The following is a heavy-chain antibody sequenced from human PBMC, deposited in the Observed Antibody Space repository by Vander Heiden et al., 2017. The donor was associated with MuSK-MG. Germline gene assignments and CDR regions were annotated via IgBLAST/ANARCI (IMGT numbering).Heavy chain of an antibody. Sequence: EAQLVESGGGLVQPGGSLRLSCAASDFHLSSYAVGWVRQAPGKGLEWESAISGGGGGTYYADSVKGRFNISGDNCKNTLYLQMNSLRAEDTAEYYCAKVAAGVYYYGSGSYFDYWGRGTLGTVSS. CDR1: DFHLSSYA. V-gene: IGHV3-23*04. D-gene: IGHD3-10*01. J-gene: IGHJ4*02. CDR2: ISGGGGGT. CDR3: AKVAAGVYYYGSGSYFDY.